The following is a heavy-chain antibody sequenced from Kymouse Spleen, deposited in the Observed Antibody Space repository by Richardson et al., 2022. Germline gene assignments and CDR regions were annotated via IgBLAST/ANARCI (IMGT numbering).Heavy chain of an antibody. D-gene: IGHD1-26*01. V-gene: IGHV3-7*01. CDR1: GFTFSSYW. CDR2: IKQDGSEK. J-gene: IGHJ6*02. CDR3: ASNSGSYYYYYGMDV. Sequence: EVQLVESGGGLVQPGGSLRLSCAASGFTFSSYWMSWVRQAPGKGLEWVANIKQDGSEKYYVDSVKGRFTISRDNAKNSLYLQMNSLRAEDTAVYYCASNSGSYYYYYGMDVWGQGTTVTVSS.